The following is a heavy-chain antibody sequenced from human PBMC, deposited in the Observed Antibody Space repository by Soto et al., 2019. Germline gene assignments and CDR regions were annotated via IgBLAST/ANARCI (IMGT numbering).Heavy chain of an antibody. Sequence: QVQLVESGGGVVQPGRSLRLSCAASGFTFSSYGMHWVRQAPGKGLEWVAVVSYDGSNKYYADSVKGRFTISRDNSKNTLYLQMNSLRAEDTAVYYCAKGGYSYGPTVAWGQGTLVTVSS. D-gene: IGHD5-18*01. J-gene: IGHJ5*02. CDR3: AKGGYSYGPTVA. CDR2: VSYDGSNK. V-gene: IGHV3-30*18. CDR1: GFTFSSYG.